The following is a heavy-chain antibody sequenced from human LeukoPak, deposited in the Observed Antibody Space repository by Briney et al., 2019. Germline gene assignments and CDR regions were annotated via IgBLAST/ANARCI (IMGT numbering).Heavy chain of an antibody. CDR1: GGSISSSSYY. D-gene: IGHD5-24*01. CDR2: IYYSGST. Sequence: SETLSLTCTVSGGSISSSSYYWGWIRQPPGKGLEWIGYIYYSGSTNYNPSLKSRVTISVDTSKNQFSLKLSSVTAADTAVYYCARAGDGYNSYWGQGTLVTVSS. CDR3: ARAGDGYNSY. V-gene: IGHV4-61*05. J-gene: IGHJ4*02.